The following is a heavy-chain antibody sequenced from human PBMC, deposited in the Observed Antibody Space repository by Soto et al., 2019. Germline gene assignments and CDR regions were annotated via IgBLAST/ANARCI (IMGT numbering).Heavy chain of an antibody. CDR1: GDSVSNNSAA. CDR3: ARVVGAPSWFDP. Sequence: PSQTLSLTCAISGDSVSNNSAAWNWIRQSPSRGLEWLGKTYYRSKWYNEYAESVKSRITINPDTSKNQFSLQLNSVTPEDTAVYYCARVVGAPSWFDPWGQGTLVTVSS. V-gene: IGHV6-1*01. CDR2: TYYRSKWYN. J-gene: IGHJ5*02. D-gene: IGHD1-26*01.